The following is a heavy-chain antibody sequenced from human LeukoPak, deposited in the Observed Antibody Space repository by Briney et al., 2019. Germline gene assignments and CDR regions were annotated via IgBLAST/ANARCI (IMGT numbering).Heavy chain of an antibody. Sequence: PGGSLRLSCAASGFTVSSNYMSWVRQAPGKGLEWVSVIYSGGSTYYADSVKGRFTISRDNSKNTLYLQMNSLRAEDTAVYYCARDGTGFDSCGTNWGQGTLVTVSS. V-gene: IGHV3-53*01. D-gene: IGHD3-22*01. J-gene: IGHJ4*02. CDR2: IYSGGST. CDR1: GFTVSSNY. CDR3: ARDGTGFDSCGTN.